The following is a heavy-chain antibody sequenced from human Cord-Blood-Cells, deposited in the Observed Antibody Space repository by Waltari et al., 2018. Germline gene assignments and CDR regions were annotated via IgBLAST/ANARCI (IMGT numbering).Heavy chain of an antibody. Sequence: QVQLVQSGAEVKKPGASVKVSCKVSGYTLTELSMHWVRQAPGKGLEWMGGCDPEDGETNYAQKFQGRVTMTEDTSTDTAYMELSSLRSEDTAVYYCATADQTYYYGSGSLYYFDYWGQGTLVTVSS. CDR1: GYTLTELS. V-gene: IGHV1-24*01. J-gene: IGHJ4*02. D-gene: IGHD3-10*01. CDR3: ATADQTYYYGSGSLYYFDY. CDR2: CDPEDGET.